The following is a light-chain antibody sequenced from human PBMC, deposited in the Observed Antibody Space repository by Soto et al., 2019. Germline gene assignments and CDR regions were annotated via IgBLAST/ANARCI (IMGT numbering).Light chain of an antibody. CDR1: SSDVGLYNL. V-gene: IGLV2-23*02. J-gene: IGLJ1*01. CDR3: CSYAGGSTYV. Sequence: QSVLSQPASVSGSPGQSITISCTGTSSDVGLYNLVSWYQHHPGKAPKLMIHEVSKRPSGVSSRFSGSKSGNTASLTISGLQAEDEADYYCCSYAGGSTYVFGTGTKVTVL. CDR2: EVS.